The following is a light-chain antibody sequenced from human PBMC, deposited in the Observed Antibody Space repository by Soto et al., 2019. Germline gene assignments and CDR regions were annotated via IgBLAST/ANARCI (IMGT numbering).Light chain of an antibody. CDR3: CLYVGATTYV. CDR2: EGH. V-gene: IGLV2-23*01. Sequence: QSVLAQPASVSGSPGQSITISCTGASGYVGTYSLVSWYQQHPGKAPKVVIYEGHKRPSGVPDRFSGSTSVNTASLTISGLQTDDEAGYYCCLYVGATTYVFGTGTKVTVL. J-gene: IGLJ1*01. CDR1: SGYVGTYSL.